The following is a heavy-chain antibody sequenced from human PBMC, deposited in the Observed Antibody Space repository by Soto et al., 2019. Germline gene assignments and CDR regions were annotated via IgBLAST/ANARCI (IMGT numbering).Heavy chain of an antibody. CDR2: ISAYNGNT. D-gene: IGHD3-10*01. CDR3: ARDSSYYCSGSYYVVGAFDS. V-gene: IGHV1-18*01. J-gene: IGHJ3*02. Sequence: QVQLVQSGAEVKKPGASVKVSCKASGYTFTSYGISWVRQAPGQGLEWMGWISAYNGNTNYAQKLQGRVTMTTGTSKSTAYMELRRLRSDDTAVYYCARDSSYYCSGSYYVVGAFDSWGQGTMVTVSS. CDR1: GYTFTSYG.